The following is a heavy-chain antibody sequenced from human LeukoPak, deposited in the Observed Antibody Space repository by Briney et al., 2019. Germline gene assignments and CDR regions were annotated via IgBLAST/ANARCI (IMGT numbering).Heavy chain of an antibody. V-gene: IGHV4-59*01. D-gene: IGHD3-10*01. Sequence: SETLSLTCTVSGGSISSYYWSWIRQPPGKGLEWIGYIYYSGSTNYNPSLKSRVTISVDTSKNQFSLKLSSVTAADTAVYYCARARGSADAFDYWDQGTLVTVSS. CDR3: ARARGSADAFDY. CDR2: IYYSGST. CDR1: GGSISSYY. J-gene: IGHJ4*02.